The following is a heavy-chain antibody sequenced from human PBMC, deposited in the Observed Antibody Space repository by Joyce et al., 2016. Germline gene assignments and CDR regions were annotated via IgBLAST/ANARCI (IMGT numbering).Heavy chain of an antibody. CDR3: ARGTTVTRMGNWFDP. V-gene: IGHV3-30-3*01. CDR1: GFSFRQFS. D-gene: IGHD4-17*01. J-gene: IGHJ5*02. CDR2: ISSYGSNK. Sequence: QVQLVESGGGVGQPGRSLTISCAASGFSFRQFSMVWIRQAPGKGREWAAVISSYGSNKYYADSAKGRFIISRDNSKNTLNLQMTGLRSDDTGVYYCARGTTVTRMGNWFDPWGQGTLVTVSS.